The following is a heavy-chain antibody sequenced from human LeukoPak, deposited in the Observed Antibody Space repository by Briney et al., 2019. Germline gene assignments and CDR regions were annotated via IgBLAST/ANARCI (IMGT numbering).Heavy chain of an antibody. CDR1: GFTFSSYW. D-gene: IGHD5-24*01. Sequence: GGSLRPSCAASGFTFSSYWMSWVRQAPGKGLEWVANIKEDGSEKYYVDSVKGRFTISRDNAKNSLYLQMNSLRAEDTAVYYCARDQGWLQFDYWGQGALATVSS. J-gene: IGHJ4*02. CDR3: ARDQGWLQFDY. CDR2: IKEDGSEK. V-gene: IGHV3-7*01.